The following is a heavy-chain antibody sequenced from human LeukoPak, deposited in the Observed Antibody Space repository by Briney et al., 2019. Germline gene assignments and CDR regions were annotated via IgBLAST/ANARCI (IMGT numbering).Heavy chain of an antibody. CDR1: GYTFTGYY. V-gene: IGHV1-2*02. Sequence: ASVKVSCKASGYTFTGYYMHWVGQAPGQGVEWVGWINPNSGGANYAQKFQGRVTMTRDTSISTAYMELSRLRSDDTAVYYCASYYYDFWSGYLWDAFDIWGQGTMVTVSS. J-gene: IGHJ3*02. CDR2: INPNSGGA. CDR3: ASYYYDFWSGYLWDAFDI. D-gene: IGHD3-3*01.